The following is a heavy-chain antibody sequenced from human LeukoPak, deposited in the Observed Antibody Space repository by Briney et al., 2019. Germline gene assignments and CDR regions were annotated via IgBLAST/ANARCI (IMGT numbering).Heavy chain of an antibody. D-gene: IGHD4-23*01. CDR2: INHSGST. J-gene: IGHJ4*02. CDR1: GGSISSYY. CDR3: ARGLGYGGSFDY. Sequence: PSETLPLTCTVSGGSISSYYWSWIRQPAGKGLEWIGEINHSGSTNYNPSLKSRVTISVDTSKNQFSLKLSSVTAADTAVYYCARGLGYGGSFDYWGQGTLVTVSS. V-gene: IGHV4-34*01.